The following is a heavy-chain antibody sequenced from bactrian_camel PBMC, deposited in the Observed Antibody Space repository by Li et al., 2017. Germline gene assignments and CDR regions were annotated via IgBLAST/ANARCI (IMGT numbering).Heavy chain of an antibody. D-gene: IGHD2*01. J-gene: IGHJ6*01. V-gene: IGHV3S10*01. Sequence: VQLVESGGGLVQPGGSLRLSCAASGFISRSYGMSWVRQAQGKGLEWVSSIGSDGTAYYADSVKGRFTVSRDNAKNTLYLQSNSLKTEDTAMYYCAKAQAPGILAHCSGGYCYTPADFGYWGQGTQVTVS. CDR2: IGSDGTA. CDR3: AKAQAPGILAHCSGGYCYTPADFGY. CDR1: GFISRSYG.